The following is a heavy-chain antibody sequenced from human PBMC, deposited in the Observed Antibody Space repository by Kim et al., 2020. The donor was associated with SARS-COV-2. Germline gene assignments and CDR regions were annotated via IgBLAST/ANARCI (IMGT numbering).Heavy chain of an antibody. CDR1: GLSFDNSA. J-gene: IGHJ6*01. Sequence: GGSLRLSCAASGLSFDNSAMNWVRQAPGKGLEWVAVISYDGRNKEYGDSVKGRFTVSRDNSKSTLYLQMNSLSVEDTAVYYCARGTYYESVSVSDDYNGRGLWGQGTTVSLS. D-gene: IGHD3-16*01. CDR2: ISYDGRNK. V-gene: IGHV3-30-3*01. CDR3: ARGTYYESVSVSDDYNGRGL.